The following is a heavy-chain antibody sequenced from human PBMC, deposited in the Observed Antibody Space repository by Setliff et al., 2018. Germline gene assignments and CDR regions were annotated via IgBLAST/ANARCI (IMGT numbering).Heavy chain of an antibody. CDR3: ARANSGWYSAYYYYMDV. CDR1: DGSLSTYY. V-gene: IGHV4-59*08. Sequence: SETLSLTCTVSDGSLSTYYWSWIRQPPGKGLEFIGYVYYSGIANYSPSLKSRPTISVDTSKNQFSLNLTSVTAADTAVYYCARANSGWYSAYYYYMDVWGKGTTVTVSS. D-gene: IGHD6-19*01. CDR2: VYYSGIA. J-gene: IGHJ6*03.